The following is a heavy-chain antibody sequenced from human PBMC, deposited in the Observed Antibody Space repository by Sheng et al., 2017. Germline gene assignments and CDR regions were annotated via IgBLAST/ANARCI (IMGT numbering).Heavy chain of an antibody. V-gene: IGHV3-7*01. J-gene: IGHJ4*02. CDR3: ARLEFSSSSRGFDF. CDR1: GFTFSSYW. D-gene: IGHD6-6*01. CDR2: IRQDGITK. Sequence: PASGFTFSSYWMSWVRQVPGKGPEWVANIRQDGITKYYGDSVKGRFTISRDNAKKSLYLQMNSLRAEDTAVYYCARLEFSSSSRGFDFWGQGTLVTVSS.